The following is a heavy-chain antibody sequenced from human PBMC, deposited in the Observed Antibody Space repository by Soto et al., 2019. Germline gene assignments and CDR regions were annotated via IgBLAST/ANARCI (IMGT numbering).Heavy chain of an antibody. V-gene: IGHV3-21*01. CDR2: ISSSSSYI. CDR1: GFTFSSYS. D-gene: IGHD3-10*01. J-gene: IGHJ4*02. Sequence: PGGSLRLSCVASGFTFSSYSMNWVRRAPGKGLEWVSSISSSSSYIYYADSVKGRFTISRDNAKNSLYLQMNSLRAEDTAVYYCARDLVTIVRGVLGFWGQGTLVTVSS. CDR3: ARDLVTIVRGVLGF.